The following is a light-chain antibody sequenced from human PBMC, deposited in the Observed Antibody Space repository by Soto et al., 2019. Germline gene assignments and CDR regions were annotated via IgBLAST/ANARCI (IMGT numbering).Light chain of an antibody. CDR2: GAY. CDR3: QQYNRWLWT. CDR1: QIVNDGY. J-gene: IGKJ1*01. Sequence: EIVLTQSPGTLSLXAXERXTLXCRASQIVNDGYVAWYQXKPXQATTILIYGAYSRATGIPARFSGSGSGTEFTLIISSLQSEDSAVYYCQQYNRWLWTFGQGSKV. V-gene: IGKV3-20*01.